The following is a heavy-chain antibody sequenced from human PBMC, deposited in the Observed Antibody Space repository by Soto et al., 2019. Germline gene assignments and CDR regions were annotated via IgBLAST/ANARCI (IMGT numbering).Heavy chain of an antibody. J-gene: IGHJ4*02. CDR1: GFTFSDYT. Sequence: EVQLLESGGGLVQPGGSLTLSCAASGFTFSDYTMTWVRQAPGKVLECISVILADFNTYYAGSVRGGFTISRDNSKNTLYLEMNSLRAEDTAVYYCARRIEGYFDYWGQGALVTVSS. CDR3: ARRIEGYFDY. V-gene: IGHV3-23*03. CDR2: ILADFNT.